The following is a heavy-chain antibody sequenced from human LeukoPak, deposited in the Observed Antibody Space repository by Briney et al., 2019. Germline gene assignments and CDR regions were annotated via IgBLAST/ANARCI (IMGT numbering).Heavy chain of an antibody. J-gene: IGHJ4*02. CDR1: GFTFSGSA. V-gene: IGHV3-73*01. Sequence: PGGSLRPSCAASGFTFSGSAMHWVRQASGKGLEWVGRIRSKANSYATAYAASVKGTFTISRDDSKNTAYLQMNSLKTEDTAVYYCTRLGVAAAGTVDYWGQGTLVTVSS. CDR2: IRSKANSYAT. D-gene: IGHD6-13*01. CDR3: TRLGVAAAGTVDY.